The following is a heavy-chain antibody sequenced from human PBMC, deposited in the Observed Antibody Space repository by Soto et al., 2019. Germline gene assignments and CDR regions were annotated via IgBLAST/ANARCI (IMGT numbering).Heavy chain of an antibody. CDR2: IYYSGST. J-gene: IGHJ4*02. V-gene: IGHV4-59*01. D-gene: IGHD3-22*01. Sequence: SETLSLTCTVFGGSINGFYWSWIRQPPGKGLEWIGYIYYSGSTNYNPSLKSRVTISVDTSKNQFSLKLSSVTAADTAVYYCARDLAYYYDSSDYTLGYWGQGTLVTVSS. CDR1: GGSINGFY. CDR3: ARDLAYYYDSSDYTLGY.